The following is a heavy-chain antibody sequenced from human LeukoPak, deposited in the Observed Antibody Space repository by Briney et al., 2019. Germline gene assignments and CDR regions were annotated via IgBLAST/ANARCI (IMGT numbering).Heavy chain of an antibody. V-gene: IGHV4-59*08. D-gene: IGHD6-13*01. CDR1: GDSISSYY. CDR3: ARGGVIAAAGTWWSDY. J-gene: IGHJ4*02. CDR2: IYYSGST. Sequence: SETLSLTCTVSGDSISSYYWNWIRQPPGKGLEWIGFIYYSGSTNYNPSLKSRVTISVDTPKNQFSLKLSSVTAADTAVYYCARGGVIAAAGTWWSDYWGQGTLVTVSS.